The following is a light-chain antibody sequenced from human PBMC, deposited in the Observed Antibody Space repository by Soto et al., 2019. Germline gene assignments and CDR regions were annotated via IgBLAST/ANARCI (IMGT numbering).Light chain of an antibody. J-gene: IGKJ5*01. CDR3: QQYFTSPIT. CDR2: GAS. V-gene: IGKV3-20*01. Sequence: EIVLTQSPGTLALSPGERATLSCRASQSVNSRLAWYHHKPGQAPRLLISGASNSASGIPARFSAWGSGTDFTLTISRVDPADFSFYYCQQYFTSPITFGQGTRLEIK. CDR1: QSVNSR.